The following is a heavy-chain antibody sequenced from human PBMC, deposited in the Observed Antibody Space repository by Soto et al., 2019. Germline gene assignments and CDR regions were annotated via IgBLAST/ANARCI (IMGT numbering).Heavy chain of an antibody. CDR3: VRAIGHYGMDV. CDR1: GFIFSNCW. Sequence: GGSLRLSCVASGFIFSNCWMHWVRQAPGMGLVWVSHINSDGSSTTYADSVKGRFTISRDNAKHTLYLQMNSLRAEDTAVYYCVRAIGHYGMDVWGRGTTVTVSS. V-gene: IGHV3-74*01. CDR2: INSDGSST. D-gene: IGHD3-22*01. J-gene: IGHJ6*02.